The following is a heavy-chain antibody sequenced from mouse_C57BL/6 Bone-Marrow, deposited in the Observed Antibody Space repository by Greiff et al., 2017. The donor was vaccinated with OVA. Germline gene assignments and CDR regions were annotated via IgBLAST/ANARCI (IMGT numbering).Heavy chain of an antibody. Sequence: EVKVEESGGGLVKPGGSLKLSCAASGFTFSSYTMSWVRQTPEKRLEWVATISGGGGNTYYPDSVKGRFTISRDNAKNTLYLQMSSLRSEDTALYYCARGALRSDVWGTGTTVTVSS. D-gene: IGHD1-1*01. CDR1: GFTFSSYT. CDR3: ARGALRSDV. J-gene: IGHJ1*03. V-gene: IGHV5-9*01. CDR2: ISGGGGNT.